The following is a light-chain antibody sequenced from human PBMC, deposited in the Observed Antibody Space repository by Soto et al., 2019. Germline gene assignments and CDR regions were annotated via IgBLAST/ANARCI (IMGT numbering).Light chain of an antibody. CDR3: QQRHMSPIT. CDR2: DAY. J-gene: IGKJ5*01. V-gene: IGKV3-11*01. CDR1: QSFRGL. Sequence: EVVLTQSPLTLSLSPGERATLSCRASQSFRGLLAWYQQKPGQAPRLLIYDAYNRATGIPPRFSGSGSGTDFTLTISSLEPEDSAVYYCQQRHMSPITFGQGTRLEIK.